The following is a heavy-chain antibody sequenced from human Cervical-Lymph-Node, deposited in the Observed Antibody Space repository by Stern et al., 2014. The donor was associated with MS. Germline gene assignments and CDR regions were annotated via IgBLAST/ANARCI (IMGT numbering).Heavy chain of an antibody. CDR3: ARALSSGLWYFDC. CDR1: GYTLTTYH. D-gene: IGHD6-19*01. V-gene: IGHV1-46*01. J-gene: IGHJ4*02. Sequence: VQLAQSGAEVKKPGASVQLSCKASGYTLTTYHMHRVRQAPGQGLEWMGVINPSGGDTTYAQRFQGRVTMTRDKSTNTIYMELSSLRSEDSAMYYCARALSSGLWYFDCWGQGTLVTVSS. CDR2: INPSGGDT.